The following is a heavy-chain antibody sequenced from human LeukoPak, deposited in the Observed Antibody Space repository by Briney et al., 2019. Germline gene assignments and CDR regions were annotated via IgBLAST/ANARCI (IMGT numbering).Heavy chain of an antibody. J-gene: IGHJ3*02. V-gene: IGHV4-59*11. CDR1: GGSISRHF. D-gene: IGHD3-22*01. CDR3: ARLLDNDSSGDPDTFDM. CDR2: IYYSGRT. Sequence: SETLSLTCSVSGGSISRHFWSWIRQPPGKGLDWIAFIYYSGRTKYNPSLQSRVTISIDTSENNFSLKLTSVTAADTAVYYCARLLDNDSSGDPDTFDMWGQGTVVSVSS.